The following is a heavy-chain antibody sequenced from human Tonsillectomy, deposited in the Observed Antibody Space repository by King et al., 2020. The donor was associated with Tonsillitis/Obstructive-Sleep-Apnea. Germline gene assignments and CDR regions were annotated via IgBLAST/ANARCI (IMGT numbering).Heavy chain of an antibody. V-gene: IGHV2-70*11. CDR1: GFSLSTGGMC. D-gene: IGHD6-13*01. Sequence: VTLQESGPALVKPSQTLTLTCTFSGFSLSTGGMCVSWLRQPPGQALEWLARIDWDDDKYYSTSLKTRLTISKDTSKNQVVLTMTNMDPADTATYYCARIGPDATAVGNDYYVDVWGKGTTVTVSS. CDR3: ARIGPDATAVGNDYYVDV. J-gene: IGHJ6*03. CDR2: IDWDDDK.